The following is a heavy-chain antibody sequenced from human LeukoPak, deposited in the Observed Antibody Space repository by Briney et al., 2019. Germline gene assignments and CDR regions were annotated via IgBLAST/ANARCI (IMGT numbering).Heavy chain of an antibody. CDR3: ARKKTPAASDYYYGMDV. V-gene: IGHV3-7*03. CDR1: GFTFSTYW. D-gene: IGHD2-2*01. J-gene: IGHJ6*02. CDR2: IKQDGSKR. Sequence: PGGSLRLSCAASGFTFSTYWMSWVRQAPGEGLEWVASIKQDGSKRFYVDSVKGRFTISRDNSKNTLYLQMNSLRAEDTAVYYCARKKTPAASDYYYGMDVWGQGTTVTVSS.